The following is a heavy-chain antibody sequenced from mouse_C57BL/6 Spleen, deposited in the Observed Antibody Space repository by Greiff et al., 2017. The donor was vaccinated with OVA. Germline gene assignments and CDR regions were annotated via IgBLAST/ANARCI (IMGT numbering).Heavy chain of an antibody. CDR3: ARGGYYGYDDAMDY. V-gene: IGHV5-17*01. J-gene: IGHJ4*01. Sequence: EVMLVESGGGLVKPGGSLKLSCAASGFTFSDYGMHWVRQAPEKGLEWVAYISSGSSTIYYADTVKGRFTISRDNAKNTLFLQMTSLRSEDTAMYYCARGGYYGYDDAMDYWGQGTSGTVSS. CDR1: GFTFSDYG. CDR2: ISSGSSTI. D-gene: IGHD2-2*01.